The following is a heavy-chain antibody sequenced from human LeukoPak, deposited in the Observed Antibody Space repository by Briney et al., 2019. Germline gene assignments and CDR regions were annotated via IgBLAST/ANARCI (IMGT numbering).Heavy chain of an antibody. J-gene: IGHJ6*02. CDR3: ARISSVTKIPRTYYDFWSGYYYYGMDV. V-gene: IGHV4-59*08. CDR2: IYYSGST. CDR1: GGSMNSYY. D-gene: IGHD3-3*01. Sequence: SETLSLTCSVSGGSMNSYYWSWIRQPPGKGLEWIGYIYYSGSTNYNPSLKSRVTISVDTSKNQFSLKLSSVTAADTAVYYCARISSVTKIPRTYYDFWSGYYYYGMDVWGQGTTVTVSS.